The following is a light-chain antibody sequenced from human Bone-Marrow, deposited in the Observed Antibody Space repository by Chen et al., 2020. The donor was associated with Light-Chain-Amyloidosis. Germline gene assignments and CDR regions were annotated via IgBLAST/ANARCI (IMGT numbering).Light chain of an antibody. V-gene: IGLV6-57*01. CDR3: QSYQGSSQGV. CDR1: SGSIATNY. Sequence: NFMLTQPHSVSESPGKTVIISCTRSSGSIATNYVQWYQQRPGSSPTTVIYEDDQRPSGVPDPFSVSIDRSSNSASLTISGLKTEDEADYYCQSYQGSSQGVFGGGTKLTVL. J-gene: IGLJ3*02. CDR2: EDD.